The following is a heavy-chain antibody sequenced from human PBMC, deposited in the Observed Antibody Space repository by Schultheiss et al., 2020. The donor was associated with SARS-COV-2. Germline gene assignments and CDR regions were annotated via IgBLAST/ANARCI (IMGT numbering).Heavy chain of an antibody. CDR1: GFTVSGNY. V-gene: IGHV3-53*01. CDR3: AKDPPKADY. Sequence: GGSLRLSCAASGFTVSGNYMSWVRQAPGKGLEWVSRINSDGSSTSYADSVKGRFTISRDNSKNTLYLQMNSLRAEDTAVYYCAKDPPKADYWGQGTLVTVSS. J-gene: IGHJ4*02. CDR2: INSDGSST.